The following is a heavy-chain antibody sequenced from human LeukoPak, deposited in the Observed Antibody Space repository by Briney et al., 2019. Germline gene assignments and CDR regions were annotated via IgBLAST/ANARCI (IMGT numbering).Heavy chain of an antibody. D-gene: IGHD3-9*01. CDR3: ARANDILTGYYLT. V-gene: IGHV4-39*07. J-gene: IGHJ4*02. Sequence: SETLSLTCTVSGGSISSSSYYWGWIRQPPGKGLEWIGSIYYSGSIYYNPSLKSRVTISVDTSKNQFSLKLSSVTAADTAVYYCARANDILTGYYLTWGQGTLVTVSS. CDR1: GGSISSSSYY. CDR2: IYYSGSI.